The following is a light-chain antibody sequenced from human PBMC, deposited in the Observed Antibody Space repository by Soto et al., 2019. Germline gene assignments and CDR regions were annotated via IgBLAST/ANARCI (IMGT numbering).Light chain of an antibody. CDR2: TGS. CDR1: QGISSW. Sequence: DIQMTQSPSSVSASVGVRVSIYCLARQGISSWLAWYQQKPGRAPKLLIYTGSSLQSGVPSRFSGTGSGTDFTRTISSLQPEDVATYYCQQANSCPLTFGGGTKVEIK. J-gene: IGKJ4*01. V-gene: IGKV1-12*01. CDR3: QQANSCPLT.